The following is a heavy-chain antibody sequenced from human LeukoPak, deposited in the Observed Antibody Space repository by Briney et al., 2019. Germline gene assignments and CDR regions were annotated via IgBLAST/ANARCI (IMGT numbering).Heavy chain of an antibody. J-gene: IGHJ5*02. V-gene: IGHV1-69*04. CDR1: GGTFSSYA. Sequence: SVKVSCKASGGTFSSYAISWVRQAPGQGLEWMGRIIPILGIANYAQKFQGRVTITADKSTSTAYMELSGLRSEDTAVYYCARLGDYYGSGSYYNRKNWFDPWGQGTLVTVSS. CDR3: ARLGDYYGSGSYYNRKNWFDP. D-gene: IGHD3-10*01. CDR2: IIPILGIA.